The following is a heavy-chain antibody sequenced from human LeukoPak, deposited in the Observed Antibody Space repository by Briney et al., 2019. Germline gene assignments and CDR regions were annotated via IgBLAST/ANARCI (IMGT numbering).Heavy chain of an antibody. Sequence: GSLRLSCAASGFTFSSYSMNWVRQAPGKGLEWVSSISSSSDYIYYADSVKGRFTISRDNAKNSLYLQINSLRAEDTAVYYCARDLGRRGSGNYYPDYWGQGTLVTVSS. CDR3: ARDLGRRGSGNYYPDY. V-gene: IGHV3-21*01. CDR1: GFTFSSYS. D-gene: IGHD3-10*01. J-gene: IGHJ4*02. CDR2: ISSSSDYI.